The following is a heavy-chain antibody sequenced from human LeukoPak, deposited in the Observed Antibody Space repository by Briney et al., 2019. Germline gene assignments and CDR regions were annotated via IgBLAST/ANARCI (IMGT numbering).Heavy chain of an antibody. CDR1: GYAFTSYG. CDR2: ISAYNGNT. V-gene: IGHV1-18*01. Sequence: ASVKVSCKASGYAFTSYGISWVRQAPGQGLEWMGWISAYNGNTNYAQKLQGRVTMTTDTSTSTAYMELRSLRSDDTAVHYCARDRVVPAAIPYGMDVWGQGTTVTVSS. CDR3: ARDRVVPAAIPYGMDV. D-gene: IGHD2-2*01. J-gene: IGHJ6*02.